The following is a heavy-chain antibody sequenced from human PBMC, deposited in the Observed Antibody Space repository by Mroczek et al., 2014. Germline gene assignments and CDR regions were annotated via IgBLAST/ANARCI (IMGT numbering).Heavy chain of an antibody. CDR3: AKGGRYSSRLGDYYYYYGMDV. V-gene: IGHV3-23*04. J-gene: IGHJ6*02. CDR2: ISGSGGST. D-gene: IGHD6-13*01. Sequence: EVQLVETGGGLVQPGGSLRLSCAASGFTFSSYAMSWVRQAPGKGLEWVSAISGSGGSTYYADSVKGRFTISRDNSKNTLYLQMNSLRAEDTAVYYCAKGGRYSSRLGDYYYYYGMDVWGQGTTVTVSS. CDR1: GFTFSSYA.